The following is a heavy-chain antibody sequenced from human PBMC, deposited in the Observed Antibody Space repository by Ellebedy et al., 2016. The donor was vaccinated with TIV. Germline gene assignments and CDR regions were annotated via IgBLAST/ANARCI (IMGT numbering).Heavy chain of an antibody. CDR1: GFTFSISG. CDR2: VSRGREA. J-gene: IGHJ4*02. V-gene: IGHV3-21*06. CDR3: SRDGREWSRDC. D-gene: IGHD3-3*01. Sequence: GESLKTSXAASGFTFSISGMTWVRQRPGKGLEWVATVSRGREAYYADPFKGRFFISRDNDLNSVFLQLNNLRVEDTAVYYCSRDGREWSRDCWGQGTLVTVSS.